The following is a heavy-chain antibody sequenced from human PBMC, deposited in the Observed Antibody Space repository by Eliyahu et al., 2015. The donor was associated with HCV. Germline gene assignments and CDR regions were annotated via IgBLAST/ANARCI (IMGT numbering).Heavy chain of an antibody. CDR1: GFSFSSYW. D-gene: IGHD5-12*01. J-gene: IGHJ4*02. CDR3: VRGGYYAGIHFDF. V-gene: IGHV3-74*01. Sequence: EVQLVESGGGLVQPGGSXRLXCAASGFSFSSYWMYXVRQXPGKGLVWVSRIKSDGSSTDYADSVKGRFTISRDNAKNTLYLQMNSLRAEDTAVYYCVRGGYYAGIHFDFWGQGTLVTVSS. CDR2: IKSDGSST.